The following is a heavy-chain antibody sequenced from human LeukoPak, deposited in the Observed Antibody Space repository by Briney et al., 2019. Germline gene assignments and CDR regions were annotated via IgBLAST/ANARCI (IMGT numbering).Heavy chain of an antibody. V-gene: IGHV3-20*04. D-gene: IGHD3-10*01. CDR2: INWNGGST. CDR3: AREGRLLWFGELLYLDY. J-gene: IGHJ4*02. Sequence: GGSLRLSCAASGFTFDDYGMSWVRQAPGKGLEWVSGINWNGGSTGYADSVKGRFTISRDNAKNSLYLQMNSLRAEDTALYYCAREGRLLWFGELLYLDYWGQGTLVTVSS. CDR1: GFTFDDYG.